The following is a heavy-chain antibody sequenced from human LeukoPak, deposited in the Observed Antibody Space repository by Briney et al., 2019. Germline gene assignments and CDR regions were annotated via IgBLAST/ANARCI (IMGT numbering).Heavy chain of an antibody. J-gene: IGHJ5*02. D-gene: IGHD1-14*01. Sequence: GGSLRLSCAASGFTFSSYSMNWVRQAPGKGLEWVSSISSSSSYIYYADSVKGRFTISRDNAKNSLYLQMNSLRAEDTAVYYRARDRTRHPDNWFDPWGQGTLVTVSS. CDR1: GFTFSSYS. CDR2: ISSSSSYI. CDR3: ARDRTRHPDNWFDP. V-gene: IGHV3-21*01.